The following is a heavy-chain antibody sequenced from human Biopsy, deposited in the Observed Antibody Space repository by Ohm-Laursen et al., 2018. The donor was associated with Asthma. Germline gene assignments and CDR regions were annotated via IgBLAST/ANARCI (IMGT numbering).Heavy chain of an antibody. CDR1: GFSFSEFV. V-gene: IGHV3-30*03. CDR3: ARTFHFWSPYHAEHYQL. D-gene: IGHD3-3*02. CDR2: ISYDGSTK. Sequence: SLRLSCAASGFSFSEFVMHWVRQAPGKGLEWVAVISYDGSTKYYADSVKGRFTISRDNSKNSLYLQMNSLRAEDTAVYYCARTFHFWSPYHAEHYQLWGQGTLVTVSS. J-gene: IGHJ1*01.